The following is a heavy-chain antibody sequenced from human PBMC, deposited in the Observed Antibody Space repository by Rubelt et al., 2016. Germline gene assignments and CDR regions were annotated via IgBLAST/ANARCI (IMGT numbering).Heavy chain of an antibody. CDR3: TTDPISSGWYEGLGFLDY. Sequence: GGSTYYADSVKGRFTISRDNSKNTLYLQMNSLKTEDTAVYYCTTDPISSGWYEGLGFLDYWGQGTLVTVSS. D-gene: IGHD6-19*01. V-gene: IGHV3-23*01. CDR2: GGST. J-gene: IGHJ4*02.